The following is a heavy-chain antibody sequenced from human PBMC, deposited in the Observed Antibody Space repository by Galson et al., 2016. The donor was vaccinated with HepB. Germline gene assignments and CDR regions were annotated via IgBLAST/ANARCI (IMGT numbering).Heavy chain of an antibody. D-gene: IGHD1-1*01. CDR2: IDEDGSET. CDR1: GFIFSYDW. CDR3: GRHYQIGTTGMDV. Sequence: SLRLSCAASGFIFSYDWMHWVRQTEGRGLTYIAHIDEDGSETSYADSVKGRFTISRDNAMDTVYLQMDRLKTEDTAVYYCGRHYQIGTTGMDVWGKGTTVTVTS. V-gene: IGHV3-74*01. J-gene: IGHJ6*04.